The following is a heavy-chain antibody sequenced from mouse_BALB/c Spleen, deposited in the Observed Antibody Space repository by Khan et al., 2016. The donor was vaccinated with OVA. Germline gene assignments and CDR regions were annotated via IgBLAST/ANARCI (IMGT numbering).Heavy chain of an antibody. CDR1: GYAFSNYL. J-gene: IGHJ3*01. CDR2: INPGSGGT. CDR3: SGSGYGFVAY. Sequence: QVQLQQSGAELVRPGTSVKVSCKASGYAFSNYLIEWLKQRPGQGLEWIGVINPGSGGTKYNEKFKDKATLTADTSSSTAYMQLSNLTSEDSAVYCCSGSGYGFVAYWGPGTLVTVSA. D-gene: IGHD3-1*01. V-gene: IGHV1-54*01.